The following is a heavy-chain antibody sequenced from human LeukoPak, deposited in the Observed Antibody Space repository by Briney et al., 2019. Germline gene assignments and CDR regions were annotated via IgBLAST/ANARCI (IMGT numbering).Heavy chain of an antibody. D-gene: IGHD4-17*01. J-gene: IGHJ3*02. CDR3: ARPTDPPADAFDI. V-gene: IGHV4-39*01. Sequence: SETLSLTCTVSGGSISSSSYYWGWIRQPPGKGLEWIGSIYYSGSTYYNPSLKSRVTISVDTSKNRFSLKLSSVTAADTAVYYCARPTDPPADAFDIWGQGTMVTVSS. CDR1: GGSISSSSYY. CDR2: IYYSGST.